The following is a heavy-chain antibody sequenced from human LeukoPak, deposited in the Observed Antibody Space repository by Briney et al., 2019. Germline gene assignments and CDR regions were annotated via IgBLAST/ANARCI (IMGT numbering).Heavy chain of an antibody. V-gene: IGHV4-34*01. Sequence: SETLSLTCAVYGGSFSGYYWSWIRQPPGKGLEWIGEINHSGSTNYNPSLKSRVTISVDTSKNQFSLRLSSMTAADTAVYYCARVGDYDFWTRGYFDYWGQGTLVTVSS. CDR2: INHSGST. CDR3: ARVGDYDFWTRGYFDY. J-gene: IGHJ4*02. CDR1: GGSFSGYY. D-gene: IGHD3-3*01.